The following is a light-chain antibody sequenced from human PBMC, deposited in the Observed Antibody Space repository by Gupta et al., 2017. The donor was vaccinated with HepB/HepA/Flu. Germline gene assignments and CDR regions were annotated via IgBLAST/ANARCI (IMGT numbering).Light chain of an antibody. V-gene: IGLV7-43*01. CDR3: LLYDRGAVV. J-gene: IGLJ3*02. Sequence: QTVVTQEPSLTVSPGGTVTLTCAFSTGAVTSGYYPNWFQQKPGQATMALIHSTDNKHSWTPDRFSGSLLRGKAALTLSGVQPEDDAEYYCLLYDRGAVVFGGGTRLTVL. CDR2: STD. CDR1: TGAVTSGYY.